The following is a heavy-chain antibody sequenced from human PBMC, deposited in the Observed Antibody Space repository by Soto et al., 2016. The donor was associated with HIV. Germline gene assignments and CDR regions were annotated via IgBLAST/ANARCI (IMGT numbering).Heavy chain of an antibody. CDR2: IYHSGST. CDR1: GYSISSGYY. V-gene: IGHV4-38-2*01. J-gene: IGHJ3*02. Sequence: QVQLQESGPGLVKPSETLSLTCAVSGYSISSGYYWGWIRQPPGKGLEWIGSIYHSGSTYYNPSLKSRVTISVDTSKNQFSLKLSSVTAADTAVYYCARGDRLRYSNDAFDIWAKGQWSPSLQ. D-gene: IGHD4-17*01. CDR3: ARGDRLRYSNDAFDI.